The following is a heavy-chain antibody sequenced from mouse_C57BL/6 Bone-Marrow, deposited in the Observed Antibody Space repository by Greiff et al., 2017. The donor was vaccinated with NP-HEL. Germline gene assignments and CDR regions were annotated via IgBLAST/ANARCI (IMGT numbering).Heavy chain of an antibody. CDR3: TSVTTVVVVYWYFDV. Sequence: VQLQQSGAELVRPRASVKLSCTASGFNIKDDYMHWVKQRPEQGLEWIGWIDPENGDTEYASKFQGKATITADTSSNTAYLQLSSLTSEDTAVYYCTSVTTVVVVYWYFDVWGTGTTVTVSS. D-gene: IGHD1-1*01. CDR2: IDPENGDT. J-gene: IGHJ1*03. V-gene: IGHV14-4*01. CDR1: GFNIKDDY.